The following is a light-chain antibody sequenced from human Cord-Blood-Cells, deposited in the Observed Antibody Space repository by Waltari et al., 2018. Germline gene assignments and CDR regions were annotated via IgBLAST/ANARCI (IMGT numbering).Light chain of an antibody. J-gene: IGLJ3*02. V-gene: IGLV2-23*01. Sequence: QSALTQPASVSGSPGQSITISCTGTSSDVGSYNLVSWYQQHPGKAPKLMIYDGSKRPSGVSNRVSGSKSGNTASMSISGLQAEDEADYYCCTYAGSMVFGGGTKLTVL. CDR3: CTYAGSMV. CDR1: SSDVGSYNL. CDR2: DGS.